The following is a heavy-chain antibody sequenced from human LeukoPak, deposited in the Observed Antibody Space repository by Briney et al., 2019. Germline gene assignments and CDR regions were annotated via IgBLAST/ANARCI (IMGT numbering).Heavy chain of an antibody. Sequence: ASVKVSCKASGYTFTSYGISWVRQAPGQGLEWMGWISAYNGNTNYAQKLQGRVTMTTDTSTSTAYMELRSLRSDDTAAYYCARGYCSGGSCDFGAFDIWGQGTMVTVSS. CDR1: GYTFTSYG. V-gene: IGHV1-18*01. J-gene: IGHJ3*02. D-gene: IGHD2-15*01. CDR3: ARGYCSGGSCDFGAFDI. CDR2: ISAYNGNT.